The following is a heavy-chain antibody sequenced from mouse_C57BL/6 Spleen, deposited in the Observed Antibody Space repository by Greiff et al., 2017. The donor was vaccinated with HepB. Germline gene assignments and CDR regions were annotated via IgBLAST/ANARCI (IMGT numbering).Heavy chain of an antibody. D-gene: IGHD2-10*01. Sequence: VQLQQPGAELVRPGSSVKLSCKASGYTFTSYWMHWVKQRPIQGLEWIGNIDPSDSETHYNQKFKDKATLTVDKSSSTAYMQLSSLTSEDSAVYYCAKGAYRGDYYAMDYWGQGTSVTVSS. CDR1: GYTFTSYW. CDR3: AKGAYRGDYYAMDY. V-gene: IGHV1-52*01. CDR2: IDPSDSET. J-gene: IGHJ4*01.